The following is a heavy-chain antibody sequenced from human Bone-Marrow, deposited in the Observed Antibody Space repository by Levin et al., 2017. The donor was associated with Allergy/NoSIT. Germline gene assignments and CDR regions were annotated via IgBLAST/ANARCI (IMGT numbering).Heavy chain of an antibody. CDR3: VHSPHVRLLGVFDS. J-gene: IGHJ4*02. CDR2: ISGSGSSGNI. D-gene: IGHD5-12*01. V-gene: IGHV3-23*01. CDR1: GFTFSSYA. Sequence: ASVKVSCAASGFTFSSYAMTWVRQAPGKGLEWVSTISGSGSSGNIYYAASVEGRFTISRDNSKRTLYLQMNSLRAEDTAVYYCVHSPHVRLLGVFDSWGQGTLVTVSS.